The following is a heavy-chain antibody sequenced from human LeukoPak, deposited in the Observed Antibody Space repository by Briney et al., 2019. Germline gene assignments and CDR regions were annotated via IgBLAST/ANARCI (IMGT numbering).Heavy chain of an antibody. V-gene: IGHV1-2*04. CDR2: INPNTGAT. J-gene: IGHJ4*02. CDR3: ARGDCSGVSCYSVDS. Sequence: ASVKVSCKASGYTFTASYIHWVRQAPGQGLEWLGWINPNTGATSYAQKFQGWVTMTRDTSISTGYMELSWLKSDDTAVYFCARGDCSGVSCYSVDSWGQGTLVTVSS. D-gene: IGHD2-15*01. CDR1: GYTFTASY.